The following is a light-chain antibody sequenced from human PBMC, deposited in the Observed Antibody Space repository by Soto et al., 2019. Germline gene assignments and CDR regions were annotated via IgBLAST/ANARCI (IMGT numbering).Light chain of an antibody. CDR2: GAS. CDR1: RSISSSY. Sequence: DIVLTQSPGTLSLSPGERATLSCRASRSISSSYLAWYQQRPGRAPRLLLYGASRRATDIPDRFSGSGSGTDFTLTISRPEPEDFAVYYCQQYGSSLIYSFGRGTKLEMK. CDR3: QQYGSSLIYS. V-gene: IGKV3-20*01. J-gene: IGKJ2*03.